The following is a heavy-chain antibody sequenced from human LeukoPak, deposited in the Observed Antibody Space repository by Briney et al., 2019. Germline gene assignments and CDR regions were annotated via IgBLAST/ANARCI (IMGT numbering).Heavy chain of an antibody. CDR2: INTNTGNP. CDR1: GYTFTSYA. D-gene: IGHD6-19*01. V-gene: IGHV7-4-1*02. CDR3: ARDKISAVAARSDFDY. J-gene: IGHJ4*02. Sequence: ASVKVSCKASGYTFTSYAMNWVRQAPGQGLEWMGWINTNTGNPTYAQGFTGRFVFSLDTSVSTAYLQISSLKAEDTAVYYCARDKISAVAARSDFDYWGQGTLVTVSS.